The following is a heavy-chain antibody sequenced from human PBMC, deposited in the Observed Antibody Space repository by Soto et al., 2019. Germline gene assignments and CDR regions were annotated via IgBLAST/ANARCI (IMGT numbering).Heavy chain of an antibody. CDR3: AIRAEGRTIFGVALGWFDP. D-gene: IGHD3-3*01. Sequence: SVKVSCKASGGTFSSYAISWVRQAPGQGLEWMGGIIPIFGTANYAQKFQGRVTITADESTSTAYMELSSLRSEDTAVYYCAIRAEGRTIFGVALGWFDPWGQGTMVSVPS. J-gene: IGHJ5*02. CDR2: IIPIFGTA. V-gene: IGHV1-69*13. CDR1: GGTFSSYA.